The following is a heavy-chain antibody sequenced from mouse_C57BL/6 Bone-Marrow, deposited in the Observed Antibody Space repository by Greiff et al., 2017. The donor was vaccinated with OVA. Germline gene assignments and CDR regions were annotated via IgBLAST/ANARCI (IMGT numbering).Heavy chain of an antibody. CDR2: IWRGGST. J-gene: IGHJ4*01. Sequence: QVQLQQSGPGLVQPSQSLSITCTVSGFSLTSYGVHWVRQSPGKGLEWLGVIWRGGSTDYTAAFMSRLSITKDNSKSQVFFKMNSLQADDTAIYYCAKHVKRDYYAMDYWGQGTSVTVSS. CDR1: GFSLTSYG. CDR3: AKHVKRDYYAMDY. V-gene: IGHV2-5*01.